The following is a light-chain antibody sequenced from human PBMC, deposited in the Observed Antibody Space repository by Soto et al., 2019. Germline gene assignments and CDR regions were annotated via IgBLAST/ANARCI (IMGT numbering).Light chain of an antibody. Sequence: EIVLTQSPGTLSLSPGERATLSCRASQSVSSSYLAWYQQKPGQAPRLLIYGASSRATGIPYRFSGSGSGTAFTLTISRLEPEDFAVYYCQQYGSSPWTFGQGTKVEI. V-gene: IGKV3-20*01. CDR3: QQYGSSPWT. CDR2: GAS. CDR1: QSVSSSY. J-gene: IGKJ1*01.